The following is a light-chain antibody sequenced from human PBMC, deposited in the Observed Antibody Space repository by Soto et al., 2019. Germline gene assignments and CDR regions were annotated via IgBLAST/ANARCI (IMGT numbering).Light chain of an antibody. V-gene: IGLV2-8*01. CDR3: SSYAGSNNFV. J-gene: IGLJ1*01. CDR1: SSDVGGYNY. CDR2: EVS. Sequence: QSVLTQPPSASGSPGQSVTISCSGTSSDVGGYNYVSWHQQHPGKAPKLMIYEVSKRPSGVPDRFSGSKSGNTASLIVSGLQAEDEADYYCSSYAGSNNFVFGPGTKVTV.